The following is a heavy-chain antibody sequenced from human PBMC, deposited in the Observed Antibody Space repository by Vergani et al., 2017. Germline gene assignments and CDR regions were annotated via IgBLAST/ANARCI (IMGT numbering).Heavy chain of an antibody. CDR1: GFTFSSYG. CDR3: ARDPTDACANCKGGWFDP. V-gene: IGHV3-33*01. Sequence: QVQLVESGGGVVQTGRSLRLSCAASGFTFSSYGMHWVRPAPGKGLEWVAIIWYDGTNKYYADSVKGRFTSSRDNSKNTLYLQMNSQRAEDTAVYYCARDPTDACANCKGGWFDPWGQGTLVTVSS. D-gene: IGHD4/OR15-4a*01. J-gene: IGHJ5*02. CDR2: IWYDGTNK.